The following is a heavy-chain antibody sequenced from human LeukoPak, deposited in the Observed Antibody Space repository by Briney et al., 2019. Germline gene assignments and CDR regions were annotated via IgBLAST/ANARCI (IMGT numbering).Heavy chain of an antibody. J-gene: IGHJ4*02. V-gene: IGHV4-59*08. CDR3: ARGIQLWPYGTYFDY. Sequence: SETLSLTCTVSGGSISSYYWSWIRQPPGKGLEWIGYIYYSGSTNYNPSLKSRVTISVDTSKNQFSLKLSSVTAADTAVYYCARGIQLWPYGTYFDYWGQGTLATVSS. CDR1: GGSISSYY. CDR2: IYYSGST. D-gene: IGHD5-18*01.